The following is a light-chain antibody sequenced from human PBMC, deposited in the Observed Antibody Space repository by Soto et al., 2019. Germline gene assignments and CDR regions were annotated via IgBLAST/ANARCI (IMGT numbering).Light chain of an antibody. CDR3: QQSYSTPRT. V-gene: IGKV1-39*01. Sequence: DIQMTQSPSPLSASVGDRVTLTCRASQTIDDFLNWYQQKPGKAPRLLVYATSTLQSGVPSRFSGSGSGTEFTLTINGLRPEDFAVYYCQQSYSTPRTFGQGTKV. J-gene: IGKJ1*01. CDR1: QTIDDF. CDR2: ATS.